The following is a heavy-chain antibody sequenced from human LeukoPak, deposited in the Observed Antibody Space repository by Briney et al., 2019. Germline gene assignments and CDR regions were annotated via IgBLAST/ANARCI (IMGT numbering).Heavy chain of an antibody. Sequence: PSETLSLTCTVSGGSISSGGYYWSWIRQHPGKGLEWIGYIYYSGSTYYNPSLKSRVSISVDTSKNQFSLKLSSVTAADTAVYYCARGRGVRGLDYWGQGTLVTVSS. CDR3: ARGRGVRGLDY. CDR1: GGSISSGGYY. D-gene: IGHD3-10*01. J-gene: IGHJ4*02. CDR2: IYYSGST. V-gene: IGHV4-31*03.